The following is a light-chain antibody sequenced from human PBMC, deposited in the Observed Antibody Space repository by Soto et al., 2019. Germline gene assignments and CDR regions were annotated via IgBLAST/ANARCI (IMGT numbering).Light chain of an antibody. CDR3: QQYNNWPYT. Sequence: EIVMTQSPATLSVSPGERATLSCRVSQSVSSNLAWYQQRPGQAPRLVIYGASTRATGIPARFSGSGAGTEFTLTISSLQSEDFAVYNCQQYNNWPYTFGQGTKVDIK. CDR1: QSVSSN. J-gene: IGKJ2*01. CDR2: GAS. V-gene: IGKV3-15*01.